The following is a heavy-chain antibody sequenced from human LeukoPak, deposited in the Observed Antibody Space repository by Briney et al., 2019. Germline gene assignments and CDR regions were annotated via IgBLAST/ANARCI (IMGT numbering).Heavy chain of an antibody. J-gene: IGHJ4*02. CDR1: GFTFSNSW. V-gene: IGHV3-74*01. CDR3: ARDLGLRGSS. Sequence: GGSLRLSCEASGFTFSNSWMHWVRQTPGKGLVWVSRMYGDMIDISYADSVKGRFTISRDSAKNTLYPQMNSLRGEDTAVYYCARDLGLRGSSWGQGTLVTVSS. CDR2: MYGDMIDI. D-gene: IGHD5-12*01.